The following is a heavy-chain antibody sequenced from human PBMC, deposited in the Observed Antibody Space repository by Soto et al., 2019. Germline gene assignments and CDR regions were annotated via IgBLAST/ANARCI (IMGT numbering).Heavy chain of an antibody. D-gene: IGHD3-3*01. CDR1: GFTFSSYW. J-gene: IGHJ6*02. CDR3: AREKDFWSGYKEDV. Sequence: GGSLRLSCAASGFTFSSYWMTWVRQAPGKGLEWVANIKQDGSEKNYVDSVKGRFTISRDNAKNSLSLQMNSLRAEDTAVYYCAREKDFWSGYKEDVWGQGTTVTVSS. CDR2: IKQDGSEK. V-gene: IGHV3-7*03.